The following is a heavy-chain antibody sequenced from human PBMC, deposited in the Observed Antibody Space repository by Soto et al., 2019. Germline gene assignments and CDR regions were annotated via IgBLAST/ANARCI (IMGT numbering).Heavy chain of an antibody. CDR3: ATYYDILTGYYVFDY. CDR2: IYYSGST. J-gene: IGHJ4*02. D-gene: IGHD3-9*01. Sequence: PSETLSLTCTVSGGSISSSSYYWGWIRQPPGKGLEWIGSIYYSGSTYYKPSLKNRVTISVNTSKKQFSLKLSYVTAAKTAVYYFATYYDILTGYYVFDYWGQGTLVTVSS. CDR1: GGSISSSSYY. V-gene: IGHV4-39*01.